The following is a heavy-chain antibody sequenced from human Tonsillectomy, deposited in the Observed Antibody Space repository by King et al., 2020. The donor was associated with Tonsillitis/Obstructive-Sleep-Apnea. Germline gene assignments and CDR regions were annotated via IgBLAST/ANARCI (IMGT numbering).Heavy chain of an antibody. Sequence: VQLQQWGAGLLKPSETLSLSCAVYGGSFSNDYWSGIRQPPGKGLEWIGEINHSGSTHYNPSLKSRVTISVDTSKNQFSLKLSSVTAADTAVYYCARGPYDFWSGYSRGYFDYWGQGTLVTVSS. CDR2: INHSGST. V-gene: IGHV4-34*01. CDR1: GGSFSNDY. CDR3: ARGPYDFWSGYSRGYFDY. D-gene: IGHD3-3*01. J-gene: IGHJ4*02.